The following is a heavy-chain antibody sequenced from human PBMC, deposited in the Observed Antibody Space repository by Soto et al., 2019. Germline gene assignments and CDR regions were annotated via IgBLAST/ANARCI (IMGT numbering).Heavy chain of an antibody. CDR3: AKDGVKGIDY. CDR2: ISYDGSNK. D-gene: IGHD3-16*01. V-gene: IGHV3-30*18. CDR1: GFTFSSSAFTFSYYG. J-gene: IGHJ4*02. Sequence: LRLSCAASGFTFSSSAFTFSYYGMHWVRQAPGKGLEWVAVISYDGSNKYYADSVKGRFTISRDNSKNTLYLRMNSLRAEDTAVYYCAKDGVKGIDYWGQGTLVTVS.